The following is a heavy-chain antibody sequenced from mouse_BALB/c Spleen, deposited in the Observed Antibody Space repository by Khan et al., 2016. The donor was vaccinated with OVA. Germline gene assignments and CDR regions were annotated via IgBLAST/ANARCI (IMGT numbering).Heavy chain of an antibody. D-gene: IGHD1-1*01. V-gene: IGHV2-9-2*01. CDR2: IWTGGGT. Sequence: QVQLKESGPGLVAPSQSLSVTCTVSGFSLTSYDISWIRQPPGKGLEWLGVIWTGGGTNYNSAFMSRLSISKDNSKSQVFLKMNSLTNDDTAMYYCVRRGNYYGSFYWYFDVWGAGTTVTVSS. CDR1: GFSLTSYD. J-gene: IGHJ1*01. CDR3: VRRGNYYGSFYWYFDV.